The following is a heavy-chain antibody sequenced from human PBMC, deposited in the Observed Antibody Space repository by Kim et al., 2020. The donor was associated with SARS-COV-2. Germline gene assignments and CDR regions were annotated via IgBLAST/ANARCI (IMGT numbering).Heavy chain of an antibody. CDR2: IYYSGST. J-gene: IGHJ4*02. D-gene: IGHD3-10*01. CDR3: ARDLYYYGSGGFDY. CDR1: GGSISSYY. Sequence: SETLSLTCTVSGGSISSYYWSWIRQPPGKGLEWIGYIYYSGSTNYNPPLKSRVTISVDTSKNQFSLKLSSVTAADTAVYYCARDLYYYGSGGFDYWGQGT. V-gene: IGHV4-59*01.